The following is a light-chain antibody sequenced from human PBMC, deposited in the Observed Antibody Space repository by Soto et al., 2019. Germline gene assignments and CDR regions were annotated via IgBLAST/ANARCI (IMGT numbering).Light chain of an antibody. V-gene: IGLV1-40*01. J-gene: IGLJ2*01. Sequence: QSVLTQPPSVSGAPGQRVTISCTGSSSNIGAGYDVHWYQQLPGTAPKLLIYGNSNRPSGVPDRFSGSKSGTSASLAITGLQAEDEADYYCHYDDSRLSASFGGGTKLTVL. CDR3: HYDDSRLSAS. CDR1: SSNIGAGYD. CDR2: GNS.